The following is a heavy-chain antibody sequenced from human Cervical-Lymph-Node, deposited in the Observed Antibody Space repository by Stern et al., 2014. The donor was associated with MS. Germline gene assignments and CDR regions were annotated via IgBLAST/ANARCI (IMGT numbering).Heavy chain of an antibody. CDR1: GFTFRNYW. J-gene: IGHJ4*02. Sequence: ELQLLESGGGLVQPGGSLRLSCVASGFTFRNYWMPWVRQGPGKGLVWVARINRDGTTITHADSVKGRFTISRDNAKNTLYLQMNSLRVEDTAVYYCTKDTYGPEDYWGQGTSVTVSS. CDR2: INRDGTTI. D-gene: IGHD3-10*01. CDR3: TKDTYGPEDY. V-gene: IGHV3-74*02.